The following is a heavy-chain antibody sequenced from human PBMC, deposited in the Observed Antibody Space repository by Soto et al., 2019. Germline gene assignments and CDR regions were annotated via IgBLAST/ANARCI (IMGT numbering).Heavy chain of an antibody. CDR2: IDPSDSYT. Sequence: GESLKISCKGSGYSFTSYWISWVRQMPGKGLEWMGRIDPSDSYTNYRPSFQGHVTISADKSISTAYLQWSSLKASDTAMYYCARQTASWTTATTGYYYGMDVWGQGTTVTVSS. D-gene: IGHD4-4*01. J-gene: IGHJ6*02. V-gene: IGHV5-10-1*01. CDR1: GYSFTSYW. CDR3: ARQTASWTTATTGYYYGMDV.